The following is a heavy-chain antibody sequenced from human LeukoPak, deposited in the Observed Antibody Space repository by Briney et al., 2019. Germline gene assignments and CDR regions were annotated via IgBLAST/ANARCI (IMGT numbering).Heavy chain of an antibody. V-gene: IGHV3-30*02. CDR1: GFTFSNYG. J-gene: IGHJ4*02. Sequence: PGGSLRLSCGASGFTFSNYGMLWVRQAPGKGLDWVAFIRYDGNNKLYADSVKGRITISRDNSKNTLYLHINSLRAEDTAVYYCVKDNPLDYWGQGTLVIVSS. D-gene: IGHD1-14*01. CDR3: VKDNPLDY. CDR2: IRYDGNNK.